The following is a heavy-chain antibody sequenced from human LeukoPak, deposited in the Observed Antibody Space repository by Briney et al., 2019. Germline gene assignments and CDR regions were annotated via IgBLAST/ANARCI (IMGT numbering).Heavy chain of an antibody. J-gene: IGHJ4*02. CDR1: GGSLSNYY. CDR2: IFSSGST. V-gene: IGHV4-4*07. D-gene: IGHD2-2*01. CDR3: ARESRRSYCNEY. Sequence: PSETLSLTCTVSGGSLSNYYWSWLRQPAGKGLEWIGRIFSSGSTNYNPSLKSRVTMSVDTSKNQFSLKLSSVTAADTAEYFCARESRRSYCNEYWGQGTLVTVSS.